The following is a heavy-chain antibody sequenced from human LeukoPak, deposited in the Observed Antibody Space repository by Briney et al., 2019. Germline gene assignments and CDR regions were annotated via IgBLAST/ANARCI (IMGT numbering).Heavy chain of an antibody. CDR2: IRYDGSNK. Sequence: GGSLRLSCAASGFTFSSYGMHWVRQAPGKGLEWVAFIRYDGSNKYYADPVKGRFTISRDNSKNTLYLQMNSLRAEDTAVYYCAEEPLGYCSSTSCYTWGQGTLVTVSS. CDR3: AEEPLGYCSSTSCYT. J-gene: IGHJ5*02. D-gene: IGHD2-2*02. CDR1: GFTFSSYG. V-gene: IGHV3-30*02.